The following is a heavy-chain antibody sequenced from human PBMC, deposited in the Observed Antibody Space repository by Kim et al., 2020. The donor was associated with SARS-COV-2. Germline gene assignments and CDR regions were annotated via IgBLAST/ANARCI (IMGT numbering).Heavy chain of an antibody. Sequence: GGSLRLSCAASGFTFGRYYMSWIRQAPGKGLEWVSYISSTTGYTNYADSVKGRFTISRDNAKNSLYLQMNSLRAEATAVYYCARAPWVNSSLYSFYY. CDR1: GFTFGRYY. V-gene: IGHV3-11*06. J-gene: IGHJ6*01. CDR2: ISSTTGYT. D-gene: IGHD3-16*01. CDR3: ARAPWVNSSLYSFYY.